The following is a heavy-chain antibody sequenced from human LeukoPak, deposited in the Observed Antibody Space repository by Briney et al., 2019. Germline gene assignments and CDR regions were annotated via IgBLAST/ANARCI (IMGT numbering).Heavy chain of an antibody. CDR3: ARAPMIAVVGGAFDI. CDR1: GGSISSYY. J-gene: IGHJ3*02. Sequence: SETLSLTCTVSGGSISSYYWSWVRQPPGKGLEWVGYIYYSGSTNYNPSLKSRVTISVDTSKNQFSLKLSSVTAADTAVYYCARAPMIAVVGGAFDIWGQGTMVTVSS. D-gene: IGHD3-22*01. V-gene: IGHV4-59*12. CDR2: IYYSGST.